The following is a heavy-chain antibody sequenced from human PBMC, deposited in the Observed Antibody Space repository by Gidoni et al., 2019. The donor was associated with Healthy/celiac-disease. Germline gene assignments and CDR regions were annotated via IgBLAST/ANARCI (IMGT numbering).Heavy chain of an antibody. J-gene: IGHJ6*02. CDR1: GVSFSGYY. CDR2: INHSGST. CDR3: ARGGYSYGLSYYYGMDV. Sequence: QVQLQQRGAGLLKPSETLSLTCAVYGVSFSGYYWSWIRQPPGKGLEWIGEINHSGSTNYNPSLKSRVTISVDTSKNQFSLKLSSVTAADTAVYYCARGGYSYGLSYYYGMDVWGQGTTVTVSS. D-gene: IGHD5-18*01. V-gene: IGHV4-34*01.